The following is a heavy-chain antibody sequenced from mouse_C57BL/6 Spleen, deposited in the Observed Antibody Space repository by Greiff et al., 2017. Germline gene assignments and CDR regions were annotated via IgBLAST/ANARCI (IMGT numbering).Heavy chain of an antibody. J-gene: IGHJ3*01. CDR1: GFNINDDY. V-gene: IGHV14-4*01. CDR2: IDPENGDT. D-gene: IGHD2-4*01. Sequence: EVQVVESGAELVRPGASVKLSCTASGFNINDDYMHWVKQRPEQGLEWIGWIDPENGDTEYDSKFQGKATITADTSSNTAYLQLSSLTSEDTAGYYGAKGLYDYDVGFAYGGQGTLVTVAA. CDR3: AKGLYDYDVGFAY.